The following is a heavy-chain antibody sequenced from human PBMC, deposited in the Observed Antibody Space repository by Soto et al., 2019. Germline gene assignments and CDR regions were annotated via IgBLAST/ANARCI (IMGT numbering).Heavy chain of an antibody. CDR2: IWYDGSNK. CDR3: AIDGASYSRSPFDP. CDR1: GFTFSSYG. D-gene: IGHD6-6*01. Sequence: PGGSLRLSCAASGFTFSSYGMHWVRQAPGKGLDWVAVIWYDGSNKYYADSVKGRFTISRDNSKNTLYLQMNSLRAEDTAVYYCAIDGASYSRSPFDPSGQGTLVIVSS. V-gene: IGHV3-33*01. J-gene: IGHJ5*02.